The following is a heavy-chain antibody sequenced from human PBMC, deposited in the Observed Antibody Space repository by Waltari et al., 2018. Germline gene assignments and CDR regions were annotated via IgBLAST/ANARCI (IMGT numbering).Heavy chain of an antibody. CDR1: EYSFTSYD. J-gene: IGHJ3*01. D-gene: IGHD1-26*01. Sequence: QVQLVQSGAEVKKPGATVKVSCKASEYSFTSYDINWVRQAPGQGLEWMGWMSPVSGNAGYAQKFQGRVTMTSDTSINTAYMELTSLRSDDTAVYYCAKRIVGGPFDVWGQGTVVTVSS. CDR3: AKRIVGGPFDV. V-gene: IGHV1-8*02. CDR2: MSPVSGNA.